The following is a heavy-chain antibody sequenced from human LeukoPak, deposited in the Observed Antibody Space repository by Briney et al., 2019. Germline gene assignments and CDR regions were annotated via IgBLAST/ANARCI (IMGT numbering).Heavy chain of an antibody. CDR3: ARDKGHTTTGDFDY. Sequence: GGSLRLSCAASGFTFSSYAMHWVRQAPGKGLEWAAVISYDGSNKYYADSVKGRFTISRDNSKNTLYLQMNSLRAEDTAVYYCARDKGHTTTGDFDYWGQGTLVTVSS. V-gene: IGHV3-30*04. D-gene: IGHD2/OR15-2a*01. CDR2: ISYDGSNK. CDR1: GFTFSSYA. J-gene: IGHJ4*02.